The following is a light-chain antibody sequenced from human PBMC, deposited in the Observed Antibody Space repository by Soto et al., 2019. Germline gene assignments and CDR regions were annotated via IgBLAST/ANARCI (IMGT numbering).Light chain of an antibody. CDR3: CSYSGSSTLV. CDR2: EGS. Sequence: QSALTQPASVSGSPGQSIAISCTGTSSDVGGYNFVSWYQQHPGKAPKLMIYEGSKRPTGVSNRFSGSKSCNTASLTISGLQADDEAADYCCSYSGSSTLVFGPGTKVTVL. CDR1: SSDVGGYNF. V-gene: IGLV2-23*01. J-gene: IGLJ2*01.